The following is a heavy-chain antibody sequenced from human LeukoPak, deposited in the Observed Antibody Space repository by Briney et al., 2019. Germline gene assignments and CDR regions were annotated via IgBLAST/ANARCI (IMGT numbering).Heavy chain of an antibody. Sequence: PSETLSLTCAVTGGSISSSNWWSWVRQPPGKGLEWIGEIYHSGSTNYNPSLKSRVTVSVDKSKNQFSLKLSSVTAADTAVYYCARVGSSGWYGDYWGQGTLVTVSS. J-gene: IGHJ4*02. CDR2: IYHSGST. CDR3: ARVGSSGWYGDY. V-gene: IGHV4-4*02. D-gene: IGHD6-19*01. CDR1: GGSISSSNW.